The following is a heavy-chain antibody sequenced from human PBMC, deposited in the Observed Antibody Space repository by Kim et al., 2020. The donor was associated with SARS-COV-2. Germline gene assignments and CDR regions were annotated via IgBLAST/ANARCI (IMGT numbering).Heavy chain of an antibody. CDR3: ARDRGGWELHRGDAFDI. CDR1: GFTFSSYS. V-gene: IGHV3-21*01. D-gene: IGHD1-26*01. CDR2: ISSSSSYI. Sequence: GGSLRLSCAASGFTFSSYSRNWVRQAPGKGLEWVSSISSSSSYIYYADSVNGRFTISRDNAKNSLYLQMNSLRAEDTAVYYCARDRGGWELHRGDAFDIWGQGTMVTVSS. J-gene: IGHJ3*02.